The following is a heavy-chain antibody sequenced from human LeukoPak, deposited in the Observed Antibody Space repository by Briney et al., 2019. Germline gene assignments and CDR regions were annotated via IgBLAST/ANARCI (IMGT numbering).Heavy chain of an antibody. D-gene: IGHD6-19*01. J-gene: IGHJ6*02. Sequence: GGSLRLSCAASGFTFSSYAMHWVRQAPGKGLEWVAVISYDGSNKYYADSVKGRFTISRDNSKNTLYLQMNSLRAEDTAVYYCARCLRYSSGWYSYYYYGMDVWGQGTTVTVS. CDR1: GFTFSSYA. CDR2: ISYDGSNK. V-gene: IGHV3-30-3*01. CDR3: ARCLRYSSGWYSYYYYGMDV.